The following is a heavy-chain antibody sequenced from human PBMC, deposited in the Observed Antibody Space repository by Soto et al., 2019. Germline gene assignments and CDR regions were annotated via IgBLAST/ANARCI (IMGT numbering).Heavy chain of an antibody. Sequence: QVQLVESGGGVVQPGRSLRLSCAASGFTFNSYGMHWVRQVPGNGLEWVAFISYDSTKTYYADFVKGRFTISRDNSNSALYVQMNSLTGEDTAVYYCARTRSAWSDFHYYSLDVWGQGTTVTVSS. V-gene: IGHV3-30*03. CDR2: ISYDSTKT. J-gene: IGHJ6*02. CDR1: GFTFNSYG. CDR3: ARTRSAWSDFHYYSLDV. D-gene: IGHD1-26*01.